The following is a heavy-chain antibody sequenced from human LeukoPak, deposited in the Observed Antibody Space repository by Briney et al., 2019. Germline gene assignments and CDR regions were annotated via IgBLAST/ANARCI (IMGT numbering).Heavy chain of an antibody. CDR1: GYSFTSYW. D-gene: IGHD2-2*01. Sequence: GESLKISCKGSGYSFTSYWIGWVRQMPGKGREWMGIIYPGDSDTRYSPSFQGQVTISADKSISTAYLQWSSLKASDTAMYYCARTPGQVQAATTFDYWGQGTLVTVSS. CDR2: IYPGDSDT. V-gene: IGHV5-51*01. CDR3: ARTPGQVQAATTFDY. J-gene: IGHJ4*02.